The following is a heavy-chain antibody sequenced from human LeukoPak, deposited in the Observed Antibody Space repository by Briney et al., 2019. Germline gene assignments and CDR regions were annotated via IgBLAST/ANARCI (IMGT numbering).Heavy chain of an antibody. V-gene: IGHV4-34*01. CDR3: ARESDSDSIGYGSQFDY. J-gene: IGHJ4*02. Sequence: SETLSLTCAVYGGSFSGYSWAWIRQPPEKGLEWIGEVNHGGSTNYNPSLKSRPTISADTSNNQFSLKLSSVTAADTAVYYCARESDSDSIGYGSQFDYWGQGTLVTVSS. CDR1: GGSFSGYS. CDR2: VNHGGST. D-gene: IGHD5-18*01.